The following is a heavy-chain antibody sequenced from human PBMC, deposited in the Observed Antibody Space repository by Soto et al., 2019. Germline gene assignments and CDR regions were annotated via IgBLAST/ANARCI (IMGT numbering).Heavy chain of an antibody. CDR3: ARGTNYYDMPYGMDV. CDR1: GGSLIGYY. D-gene: IGHD3-3*01. V-gene: IGHV4-34*01. CDR2: INHSGST. J-gene: IGHJ6*02. Sequence: SETLSLTCAVYGGSLIGYYWSWIRQPPGKGLEWIGEINHSGSTNYNPSLKSRVTISVDSSKNQFSLKLSSVTAADTAVYYCARGTNYYDMPYGMDVWGQGTTVTVSS.